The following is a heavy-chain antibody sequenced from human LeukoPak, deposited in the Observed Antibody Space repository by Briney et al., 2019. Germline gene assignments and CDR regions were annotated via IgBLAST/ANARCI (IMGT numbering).Heavy chain of an antibody. CDR1: GGSISSNSYY. J-gene: IGHJ3*02. V-gene: IGHV4-39*01. Sequence: SETLSLTCTVSGGSISSNSYYWGWIRQPPGKGLEWIGSIYYSGVTYNNPSPNSRVTISVDTSKNPFSLKLSSVTAADTAVYYCARQHEILTGYAFAIWGHGTMVTVSS. D-gene: IGHD3-9*01. CDR2: IYYSGVT. CDR3: ARQHEILTGYAFAI.